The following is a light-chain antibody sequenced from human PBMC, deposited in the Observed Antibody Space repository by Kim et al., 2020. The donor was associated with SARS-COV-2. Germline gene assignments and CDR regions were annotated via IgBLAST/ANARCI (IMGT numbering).Light chain of an antibody. J-gene: IGLJ2*01. CDR1: NIGSKS. CDR3: QVWDSSSYHSF. V-gene: IGLV3-21*03. Sequence: AQGKTDRITCGGNNIGSKSVHWYQQKPGQAPVLVVYDDSDRTSGIPERFSGSNSGDTATLTISRVEAGDEADYYCQVWDSSSYHSFFGGGTQLTVL. CDR2: DDS.